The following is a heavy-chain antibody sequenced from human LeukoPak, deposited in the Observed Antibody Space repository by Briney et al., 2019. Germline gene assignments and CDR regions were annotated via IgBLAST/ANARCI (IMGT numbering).Heavy chain of an antibody. V-gene: IGHV3-15*01. D-gene: IGHD3-10*01. J-gene: IGHJ6*02. CDR3: TTGSGVRSWGAYGMDV. Sequence: GGSLRLSCAASGFNFSNAWMSWVRQAPGKGLEWVGRIKSKPDGGTTDYVAPVKGRFTISRDDSTNTVFLQMNSLKTEDTAVYYCTTGSGVRSWGAYGMDVWGRGTTVTVSS. CDR2: IKSKPDGGTT. CDR1: GFNFSNAW.